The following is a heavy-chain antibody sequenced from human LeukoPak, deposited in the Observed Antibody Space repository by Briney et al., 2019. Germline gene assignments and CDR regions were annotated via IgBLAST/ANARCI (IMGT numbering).Heavy chain of an antibody. J-gene: IGHJ4*02. CDR3: AKDAQRGFDYSNSLEH. V-gene: IGHV3-33*06. D-gene: IGHD4-11*01. CDR1: GFTLSDDG. Sequence: GGSLRLSCAASGFTLSDDGMHWGRQAPGKGGGGVAGIWSDGSNQYYADSVKGRFTISRENLKNRVCLQMKSLRAEDTALYYCAKDAQRGFDYSNSLEHWGQGSLVTVSS. CDR2: IWSDGSNQ.